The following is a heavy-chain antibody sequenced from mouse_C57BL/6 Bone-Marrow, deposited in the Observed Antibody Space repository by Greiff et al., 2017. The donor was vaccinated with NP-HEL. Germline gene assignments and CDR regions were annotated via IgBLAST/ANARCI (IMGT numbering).Heavy chain of an antibody. CDR1: GYAFSSSW. J-gene: IGHJ4*01. CDR3: ASPLRRDAMDD. Sequence: QVQLQQSGPELVKPGASVKISCKASGYAFSSSWMNWVKQRPGKGLEWIGRIYPGDGDTNYNGKFKGKATLTADKSSSTAYMQLSSLTSEDSAVYFCASPLRRDAMDDWGQGTSVTVSS. CDR2: IYPGDGDT. V-gene: IGHV1-82*01. D-gene: IGHD1-2*01.